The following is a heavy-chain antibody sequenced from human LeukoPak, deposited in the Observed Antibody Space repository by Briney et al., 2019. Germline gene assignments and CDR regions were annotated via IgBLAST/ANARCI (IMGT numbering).Heavy chain of an antibody. CDR1: GYTFTGYY. CDR3: TRDLLGFATTPLSD. V-gene: IGHV1-2*02. CDR2: INPNSGGT. J-gene: IGHJ4*02. Sequence: ASVKVSCKASGYTFTGYYMHWVRQAPGQGLEWMGWINPNSGGTNYAQEFQGRVTMTRDTYISTAFMELTRLTSDDTAVYYCTRDLLGFATTPLSDWGQGTLVTVSS. D-gene: IGHD4-17*01.